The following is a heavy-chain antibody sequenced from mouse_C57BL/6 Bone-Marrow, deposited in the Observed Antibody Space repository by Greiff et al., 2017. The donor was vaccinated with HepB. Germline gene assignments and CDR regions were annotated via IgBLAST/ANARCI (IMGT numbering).Heavy chain of an antibody. CDR3: ARGLGSFDY. V-gene: IGHV1-69*01. Sequence: VKLQQPGAELVMPGASVKLSCKASGYTFTSYWMHWVKQRPGQGLEWIGEIDPSDSYTNYNQKFKGKSTLTVDKSSSTAYMQLSSLTSEDSAVYYCARGLGSFDYWGQGTTLTVSS. CDR1: GYTFTSYW. D-gene: IGHD4-1*01. J-gene: IGHJ2*01. CDR2: IDPSDSYT.